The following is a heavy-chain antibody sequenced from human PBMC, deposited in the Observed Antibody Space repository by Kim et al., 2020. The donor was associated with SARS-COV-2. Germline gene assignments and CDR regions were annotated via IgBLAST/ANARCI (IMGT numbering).Heavy chain of an antibody. D-gene: IGHD3-22*01. V-gene: IGHV2-70*01. CDR3: ARSEVVTRGYYFDY. J-gene: IGHJ4*02. Sequence: STSLKTRLTISKDTSKNQVVLTMTNMDPVDTATYYCARSEVVTRGYYFDYWGQGTLVTVSS.